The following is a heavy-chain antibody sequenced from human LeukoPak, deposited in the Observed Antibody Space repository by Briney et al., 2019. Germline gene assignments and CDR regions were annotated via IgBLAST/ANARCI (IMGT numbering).Heavy chain of an antibody. Sequence: ASVTVSCKASGYTFTSYQINWVRQAPGQGLEWMGWISAYNGNTNYAQKLQGRVTMTTDTSTSTAYMELRSLRSDDTAVYYCARVHWDYYYGMDVWGQGTTVTVSS. CDR2: ISAYNGNT. D-gene: IGHD7-27*01. CDR1: GYTFTSYQ. J-gene: IGHJ6*02. CDR3: ARVHWDYYYGMDV. V-gene: IGHV1-18*01.